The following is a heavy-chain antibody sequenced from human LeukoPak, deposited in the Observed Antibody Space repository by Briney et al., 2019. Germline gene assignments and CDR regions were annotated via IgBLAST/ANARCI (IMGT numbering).Heavy chain of an antibody. V-gene: IGHV4-59*01. CDR3: ARIVATIGSPFDY. D-gene: IGHD5-12*01. CDR2: IYYSGST. Sequence: SETLSLTCTVSGGSISSYYWSWLRQPPGKGLEWIGYIYYSGSTNYNPSLKSRVTISVDTSKNQFSLKLSSVTAADTAVYYCARIVATIGSPFDYWGQGTLVTVSS. J-gene: IGHJ4*02. CDR1: GGSISSYY.